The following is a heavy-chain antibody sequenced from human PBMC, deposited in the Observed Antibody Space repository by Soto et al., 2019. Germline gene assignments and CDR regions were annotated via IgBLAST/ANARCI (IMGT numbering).Heavy chain of an antibody. CDR2: IYYSGST. CDR3: ARDLRVLNYFDY. CDR1: GGSISSGYYY. V-gene: IGHV4-30-4*01. Sequence: PSETLSLTCSVSGGSISSGYYYWSWIRQPPGKGLEWIGNIYYSGSTYYNPSLKSRVTISVDTSKNQFSLKLSSVTAADTAVYYCARDLRVLNYFDYWGQGTLVTVSS. J-gene: IGHJ4*02.